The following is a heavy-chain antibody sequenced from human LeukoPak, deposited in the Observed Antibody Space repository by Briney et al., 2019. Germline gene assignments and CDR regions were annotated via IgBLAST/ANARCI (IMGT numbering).Heavy chain of an antibody. Sequence: GGSLRLSCAASGFTFSSHAMCWVRQSPGKGLEWVSEISVSVGSTYYADSVKGRFTISRDNSKSTLYLQMNSLRAEDTAVYYCAKEHPDSSGWYAQDYWGQGTLVTVSS. CDR3: AKEHPDSSGWYAQDY. CDR2: ISVSVGST. J-gene: IGHJ4*02. CDR1: GFTFSSHA. V-gene: IGHV3-23*01. D-gene: IGHD6-19*01.